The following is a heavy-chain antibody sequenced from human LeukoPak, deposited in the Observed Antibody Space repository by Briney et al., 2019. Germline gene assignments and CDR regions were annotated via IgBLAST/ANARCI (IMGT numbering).Heavy chain of an antibody. CDR3: AKEMSYYDSSGYLAY. D-gene: IGHD3-22*01. V-gene: IGHV3-30*04. CDR2: ISYDGSNK. Sequence: GGSLRLSCAASGFTFGDYAMHWVRQAPGKGLEWVAVISYDGSNKYYADSVKGRFTISRDNSKNTLYLQMNSLRAEDTAVYYCAKEMSYYDSSGYLAYWGQGTLVTVSS. CDR1: GFTFGDYA. J-gene: IGHJ4*02.